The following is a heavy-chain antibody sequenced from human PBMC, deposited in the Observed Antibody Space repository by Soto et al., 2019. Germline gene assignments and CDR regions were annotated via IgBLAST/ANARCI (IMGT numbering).Heavy chain of an antibody. J-gene: IGHJ4*02. CDR3: ARDPGGSGYDWHFDY. D-gene: IGHD5-12*01. Sequence: GGSLRLSCAASGFTFSSYAMHWVRQAPGKGLEWVAVISYDGSNKYYADSVKGRFTISRDNSKNTLYLQMNSLRAEDTAVYYCARDPGGSGYDWHFDYWGQGTLVTVSS. CDR1: GFTFSSYA. V-gene: IGHV3-30-3*01. CDR2: ISYDGSNK.